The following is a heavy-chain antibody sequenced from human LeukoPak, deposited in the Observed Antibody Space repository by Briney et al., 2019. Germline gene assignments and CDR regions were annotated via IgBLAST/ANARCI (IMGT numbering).Heavy chain of an antibody. CDR1: GFTFSTYT. J-gene: IGHJ4*02. V-gene: IGHV3-30-3*01. D-gene: IGHD1-26*01. Sequence: GGSLRLSCAASGFTFSTYTMHWVRQAPGKGLEWVTFISYDGGKKYNADSAKGRFTISRDNSKNTLYLQMDNLRTEDTAVYYCATSPPLHYSGSYETLDYWGQGTLVTVSS. CDR3: ATSPPLHYSGSYETLDY. CDR2: ISYDGGKK.